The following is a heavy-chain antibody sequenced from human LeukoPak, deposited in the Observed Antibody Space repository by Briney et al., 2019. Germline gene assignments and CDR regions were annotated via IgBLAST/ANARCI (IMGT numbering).Heavy chain of an antibody. CDR1: GFNFSPYS. D-gene: IGHD6-13*01. CDR2: ISSSSGTI. J-gene: IGHJ4*02. V-gene: IGHV3-48*04. CDR3: ATLGSSAAAAGSLS. Sequence: GGSRRLSCAASGFNFSPYSMNWVRQAPGKGMEWVSYISSSSGTIYYADSVKGRFTISRDNAKNTLYLQMNSLRTDDTAVYYCATLGSSAAAAGSLSRGQGTLVTVSS.